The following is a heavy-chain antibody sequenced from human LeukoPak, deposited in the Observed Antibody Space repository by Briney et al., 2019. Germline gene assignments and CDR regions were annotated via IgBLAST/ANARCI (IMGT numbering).Heavy chain of an antibody. V-gene: IGHV4-4*02. D-gene: IGHD6-19*01. CDR2: IYHSGST. Sequence: SETLSLTCAVSGGSISSSNWWSWVRPPPGKGLEWIGEIYHSGSTNYNPSLKSRVTISVDKSKNQFSLKLSSVTAADTAVYYCASSAVAGRAYFDYWGQGTLDTVSS. CDR1: GGSISSSNW. CDR3: ASSAVAGRAYFDY. J-gene: IGHJ4*02.